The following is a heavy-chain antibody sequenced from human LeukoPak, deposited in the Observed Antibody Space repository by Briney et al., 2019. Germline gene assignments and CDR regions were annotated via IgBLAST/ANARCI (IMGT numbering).Heavy chain of an antibody. CDR1: GFTFSSYG. J-gene: IGHJ4*02. CDR3: AKDISEYYFDY. CDR2: IRSDGSTK. D-gene: IGHD2-21*01. V-gene: IGHV3-30*02. Sequence: GGSLRLSCAASGFTFSSYGMHWVRQAPGKGLDWVAFIRSDGSTKYYADSVKGRFTISRDNSKNTLYLQMNSLRAEDTAVYYCAKDISEYYFDYWGQGTLVTVSS.